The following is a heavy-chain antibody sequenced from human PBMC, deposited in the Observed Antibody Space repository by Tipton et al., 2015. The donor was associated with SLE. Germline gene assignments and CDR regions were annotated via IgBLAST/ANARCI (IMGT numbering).Heavy chain of an antibody. CDR3: AREKSPERGGMDV. J-gene: IGHJ6*02. CDR1: GVSVTNYY. CDR2: IQGRENT. Sequence: TLSLTCTVSGVSVTNYYWSWIRQPPGKRLEWIGFIQGRENTNYNPSLESRVTISVDTSKNQFSLQLTSVTAADTAVYYCAREKSPERGGMDVWGQGTMVTVSS. V-gene: IGHV4-59*02. D-gene: IGHD2-2*01.